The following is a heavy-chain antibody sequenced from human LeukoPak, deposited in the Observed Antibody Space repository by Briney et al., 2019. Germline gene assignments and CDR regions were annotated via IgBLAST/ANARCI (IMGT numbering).Heavy chain of an antibody. V-gene: IGHV3-23*01. J-gene: IGHJ4*02. D-gene: IGHD1-26*01. Sequence: GESLKISCAASGFTFSSYAMSWVRQAPGKGLEWVSAISGSGGSTYYADSVKGRFTISRDNSKNTLYLQMNSLRAEDTAVYYCVKGGSGSYSGFDYWGQGTLVTVSS. CDR2: ISGSGGST. CDR1: GFTFSSYA. CDR3: VKGGSGSYSGFDY.